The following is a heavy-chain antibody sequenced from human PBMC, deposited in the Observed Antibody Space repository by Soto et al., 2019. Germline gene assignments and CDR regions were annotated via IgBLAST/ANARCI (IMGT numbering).Heavy chain of an antibody. CDR1: GFTFSSYW. J-gene: IGHJ4*02. V-gene: IGHV3-7*03. CDR2: IKQDGSEK. D-gene: IGHD2-15*01. Sequence: EVQLVESGGGLVQPGGSLRLSCAASGFTFSSYWMSWVRQAPGKGLEWVANIKQDGSEKYYVDSVKGRFTISRDNAKISLYLQMNSLRAEDTAVYYCARDLGIVVGAPDYWGQGTLVTVSS. CDR3: ARDLGIVVGAPDY.